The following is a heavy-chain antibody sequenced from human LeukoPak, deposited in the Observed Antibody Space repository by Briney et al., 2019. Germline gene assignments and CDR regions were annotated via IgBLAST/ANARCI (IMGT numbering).Heavy chain of an antibody. Sequence: PSETLSLTCTVSGGSINRYYWSWIRQPPGKGLEWIGYIYYSGSTNYNPSLKSRVTISVDTSKNQCSLKLSSVTAADTAVYYCASAYCGGDCYVDYWGQGTLVTVSS. CDR3: ASAYCGGDCYVDY. J-gene: IGHJ4*02. CDR2: IYYSGST. D-gene: IGHD2-21*02. CDR1: GGSINRYY. V-gene: IGHV4-59*01.